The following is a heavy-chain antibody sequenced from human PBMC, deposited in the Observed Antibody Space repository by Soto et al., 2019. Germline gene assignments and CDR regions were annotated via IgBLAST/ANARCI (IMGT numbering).Heavy chain of an antibody. CDR3: ARGGWKLFDY. J-gene: IGHJ4*02. Sequence: PSETLSLTCTVSGGSISSSSYYWSWIRQPPGKGLEWIGYIYYSGSTNYNPSLKSRVTISVDTSKNQFSLKLSSVTAADTAVYYCARGGWKLFDYWGQGTLVTVSS. CDR2: IYYSGST. V-gene: IGHV4-61*01. CDR1: GGSISSSSYY. D-gene: IGHD6-19*01.